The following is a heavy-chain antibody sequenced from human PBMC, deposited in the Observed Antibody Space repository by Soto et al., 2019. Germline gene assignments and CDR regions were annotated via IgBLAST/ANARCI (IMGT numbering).Heavy chain of an antibody. CDR1: GFTFSTYA. CDR2: MTGRGDSI. Sequence: GVSLRLSCSASGFTFSTYAMIWVRQPPGKGLEWVSIMTGRGDSIYSADSVKGRFTISRDNSKNTLYLQMNSLRAEDTAIYYCAKDSGLSDFGIVMHAFDVWCLGTMVT. V-gene: IGHV3-23*01. J-gene: IGHJ3*01. D-gene: IGHD3-3*01. CDR3: AKDSGLSDFGIVMHAFDV.